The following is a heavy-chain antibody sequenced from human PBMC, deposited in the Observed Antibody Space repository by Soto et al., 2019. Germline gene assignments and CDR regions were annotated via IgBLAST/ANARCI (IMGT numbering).Heavy chain of an antibody. CDR1: GFTFSSYG. CDR2: IWYDGSNK. V-gene: IGHV3-33*01. Sequence: GGSLRLSCAASGFTFSSYGMHWVRQAPGKGLEWVAAIWYDGSNKYYADSVKGRFTISRDNSKNTLYLQMNSLRAEDTAVYYCARESSNWFDPWGQGTLVTVSS. D-gene: IGHD2-2*01. CDR3: ARESSNWFDP. J-gene: IGHJ5*02.